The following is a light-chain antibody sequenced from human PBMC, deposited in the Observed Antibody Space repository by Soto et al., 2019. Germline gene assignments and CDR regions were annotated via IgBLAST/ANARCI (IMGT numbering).Light chain of an antibody. Sequence: EIVLTQSPATLSLSPGEGATLSCRASQSVSSHLAWYQQKPGQAPRLLIYDASVRATGIPATFSGSGSGTDFTLTISSLEPDDFAVYYCQQRTDWITFGQGTRLDIK. CDR3: QQRTDWIT. CDR2: DAS. CDR1: QSVSSH. V-gene: IGKV3-11*01. J-gene: IGKJ5*01.